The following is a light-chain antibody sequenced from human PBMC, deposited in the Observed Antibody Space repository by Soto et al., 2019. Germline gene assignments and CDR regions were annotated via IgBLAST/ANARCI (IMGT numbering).Light chain of an antibody. CDR1: QSVSSTY. J-gene: IGKJ2*01. CDR2: DSS. V-gene: IGKV3-20*01. CDR3: QQYGSTPYT. Sequence: EIVLTQSPGTLSLSPGERATLACRASQSVSSTYLAWYQQKPGQTPRLLIYDSSSRAPGIPDRFSGSGSGTDFTLTISRVEPEDSAVYYCQQYGSTPYTFGQGTNLEIK.